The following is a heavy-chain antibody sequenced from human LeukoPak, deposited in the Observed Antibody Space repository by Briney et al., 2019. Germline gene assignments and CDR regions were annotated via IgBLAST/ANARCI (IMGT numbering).Heavy chain of an antibody. D-gene: IGHD5-18*01. Sequence: PSETLSPTCTVSGGSISSYYWSWIRQPPGKGLEWIGYIYYSGSTNYNPSLKSRVTISVDTSKNQFSLKLSSVTAADTAVYYCARGTRTRGYSSFDYWGQGTLVTVSS. CDR2: IYYSGST. CDR3: ARGTRTRGYSSFDY. CDR1: GGSISSYY. V-gene: IGHV4-59*01. J-gene: IGHJ4*02.